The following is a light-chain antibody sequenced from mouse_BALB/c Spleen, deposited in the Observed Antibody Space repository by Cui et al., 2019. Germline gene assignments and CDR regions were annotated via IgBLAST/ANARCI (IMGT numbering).Light chain of an antibody. CDR3: QQYSSYPLT. CDR2: WAS. Sequence: DIVMTQSHKFMSTSVGDRVNITCKASQDVGTAVAWYQQKPGQSPKLLIYWASTRHTGVPDRFTGSGSGTDFTLTISNVQSEDLADYFCQQYSSYPLTFGSGTKLEIK. J-gene: IGKJ4*01. V-gene: IGKV6-23*01. CDR1: QDVGTA.